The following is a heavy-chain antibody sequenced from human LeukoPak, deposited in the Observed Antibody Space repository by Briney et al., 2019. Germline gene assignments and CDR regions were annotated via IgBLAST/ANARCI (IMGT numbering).Heavy chain of an antibody. CDR1: GYTFTSYD. J-gene: IGHJ3*02. D-gene: IGHD6-19*01. CDR3: ASERAVAGDDAFDI. Sequence: GASVKVSCKASGYTFTSYDINWVRQATGQGLEWMGIINPSGGSTSYAQKFQGRVTMTRDTSTSTVYMELSSLRSEDTAVYYCASERAVAGDDAFDIWGQGTMVTVSS. V-gene: IGHV1-46*01. CDR2: INPSGGST.